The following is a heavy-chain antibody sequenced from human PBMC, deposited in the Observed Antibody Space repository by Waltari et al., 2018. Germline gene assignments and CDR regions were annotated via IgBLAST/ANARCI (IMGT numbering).Heavy chain of an antibody. CDR1: GYTFTGYY. D-gene: IGHD5-18*01. CDR3: ARAVGGYSYGKGGYFDY. Sequence: QVQLVQSGAEVKKPGASVKVSCKASGYTFTGYYMHWVRQAPAQGLEWMGWINPNSGGTNYAQKFQGRVTMTRDTSISTAYMELSRLRSDDTAVYYCARAVGGYSYGKGGYFDYWGQGTLVTVSS. V-gene: IGHV1-2*02. J-gene: IGHJ4*02. CDR2: INPNSGGT.